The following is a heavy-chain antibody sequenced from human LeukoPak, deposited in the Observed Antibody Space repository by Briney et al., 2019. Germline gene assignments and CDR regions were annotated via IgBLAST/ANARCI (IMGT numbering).Heavy chain of an antibody. J-gene: IGHJ6*03. CDR1: GFTFSSYW. D-gene: IGHD1-14*01. CDR2: IKQDGSEI. V-gene: IGHV3-7*01. Sequence: GGSLRLSCAASGFTFSSYWMSWVRQAPGKGLEWVANIKQDGSEIYYVDSVKGRFTISRDNAKNALYLQMNSLRGEDTAVYYCARDRGNQRGYYYYYMDVWGKGTTVTVSS. CDR3: ARDRGNQRGYYYYYMDV.